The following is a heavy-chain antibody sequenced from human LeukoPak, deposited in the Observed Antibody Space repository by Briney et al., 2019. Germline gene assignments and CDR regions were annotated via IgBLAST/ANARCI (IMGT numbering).Heavy chain of an antibody. CDR1: GGSISSYY. J-gene: IGHJ5*02. CDR3: ARYFDWLLWSWFDP. CDR2: IYTSGST. V-gene: IGHV4-4*07. Sequence: SETLSLTCTVSGGSISSYYWSWIRQPAWKGLEWIGRIYTSGSTNYNPSLKSRVTMSVDTSKYQFSLKLSSVTAADTAVYYCARYFDWLLWSWFDPWGQGTLVTVSS. D-gene: IGHD3-9*01.